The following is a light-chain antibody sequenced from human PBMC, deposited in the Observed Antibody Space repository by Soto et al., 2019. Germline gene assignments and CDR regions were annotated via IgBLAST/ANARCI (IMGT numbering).Light chain of an antibody. V-gene: IGKV3-20*01. CDR2: GAS. CDR1: QSVSSNF. J-gene: IGKJ1*01. CDR3: HQYGSSPRT. Sequence: ELVLTQSPGTLSLSPGDRATLSCRASQSVSSNFLAWYQQKPGQAPRLLIYGASIRATGIPDRFSGSGSGTDFTLTSRRLEPEDFAMYFCHQYGSSPRTFGQGTKVEIK.